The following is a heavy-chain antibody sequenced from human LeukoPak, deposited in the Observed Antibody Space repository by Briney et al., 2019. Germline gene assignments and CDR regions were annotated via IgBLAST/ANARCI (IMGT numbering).Heavy chain of an antibody. D-gene: IGHD1-26*01. CDR1: GGSISSYY. Sequence: SETLSLTCTVSGGSISSYYWSWIRQPAGKGLEWIGRIYTSGSTNYNPSLKSRVTMSVDTSKNQFSLKLSSVTAADTAVYYCARAPGGSYRRWVPIDAFDIWGQGTMVTVSS. J-gene: IGHJ3*02. V-gene: IGHV4-4*07. CDR2: IYTSGST. CDR3: ARAPGGSYRRWVPIDAFDI.